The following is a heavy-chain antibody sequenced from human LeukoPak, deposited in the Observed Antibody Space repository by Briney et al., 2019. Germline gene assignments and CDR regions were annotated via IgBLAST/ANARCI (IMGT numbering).Heavy chain of an antibody. CDR3: RGGHYSDYA. Sequence: GGSLRLSCAASGFTFSDYWMNWVRQAPGKGLEWVANVKNDGSEKYYVDSVKGRFTISRDNAKNTLFLQMSSLRVEDTAVYCCRGGHYSDYAWGQGALVTVSS. CDR2: VKNDGSEK. CDR1: GFTFSDYW. V-gene: IGHV3-7*01. J-gene: IGHJ5*02. D-gene: IGHD4-11*01.